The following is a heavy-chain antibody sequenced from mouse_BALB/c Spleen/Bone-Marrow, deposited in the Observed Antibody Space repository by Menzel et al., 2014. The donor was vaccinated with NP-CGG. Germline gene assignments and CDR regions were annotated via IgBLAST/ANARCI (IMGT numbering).Heavy chain of an antibody. V-gene: IGHV4-1*02. CDR1: GFDFSRYW. CDR2: INPDSSTI. D-gene: IGHD1-1*01. J-gene: IGHJ3*01. Sequence: EVQLQQSGGGLVQPGGSLKLSCAASGFDFSRYWMSWVRQAPGKGLEWIGEINPDSSTINHTPSLKDKFIISRDNAKNTLYLQMSKVRSEDTALYYCARLSYYGRFAYWGQGTLVTVSA. CDR3: ARLSYYGRFAY.